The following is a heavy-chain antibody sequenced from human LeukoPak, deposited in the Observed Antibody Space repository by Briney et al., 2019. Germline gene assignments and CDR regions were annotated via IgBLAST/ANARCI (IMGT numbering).Heavy chain of an antibody. CDR3: AKPLQFDSSKWSDAFDI. V-gene: IGHV3-33*06. CDR2: IWYDGSNK. CDR1: GFTFSSYG. Sequence: SGGSLRLSCAASGFTFSSYGMHWVRQAPGKGLEWVAVIWYDGSNKYYADSVKGRFTISRDNSKNTLYLQMNSLRAEDTAVYYCAKPLQFDSSKWSDAFDIWGQGTMVTVSS. D-gene: IGHD3-22*01. J-gene: IGHJ3*02.